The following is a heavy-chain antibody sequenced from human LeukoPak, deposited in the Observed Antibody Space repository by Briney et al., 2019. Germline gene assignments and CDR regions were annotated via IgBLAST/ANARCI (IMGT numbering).Heavy chain of an antibody. CDR3: AREYYDFWSGTYYYYMDV. CDR1: GGSISSYY. V-gene: IGHV4-4*07. Sequence: SETLSLTCTVSGGSISSYYWSWIRQPAGKGLEWIGRIYTSGSTNYNPSLKSRVTMSVDTSNNQFSLKLSSVTAADTAVYYCAREYYDFWSGTYYYYMDVWGKGTTVTVSS. J-gene: IGHJ6*03. CDR2: IYTSGST. D-gene: IGHD3-3*01.